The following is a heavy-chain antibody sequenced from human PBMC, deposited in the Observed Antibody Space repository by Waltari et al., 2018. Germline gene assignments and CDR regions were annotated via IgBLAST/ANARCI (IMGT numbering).Heavy chain of an antibody. V-gene: IGHV3-21*01. J-gene: IGHJ6*03. Sequence: EVQLVESGGGLVKPGGSRRLSCAASGFTFSSSSMHWVRQAPGKGLEWVSSISSSSSYIYYADSVKGRFTISRDNAKNSLYLQMNSLRAEDTAVYYCARDDGGSNYYMDVWGKGTTVTVSS. CDR1: GFTFSSSS. D-gene: IGHD2-15*01. CDR3: ARDDGGSNYYMDV. CDR2: ISSSSSYI.